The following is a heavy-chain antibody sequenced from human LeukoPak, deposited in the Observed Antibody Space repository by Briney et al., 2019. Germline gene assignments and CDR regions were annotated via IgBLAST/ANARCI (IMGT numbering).Heavy chain of an antibody. J-gene: IGHJ3*02. CDR3: ASYGGDSSMDQGLQAAFDI. D-gene: IGHD3-22*01. CDR2: INPNSGDT. Sequence: GASVKVSCMASGYIFTGYYIHWVRQAPGQGLEWMGWINPNSGDTNYAQEFQARVTMTRDMSTSTVYMELSSLRSEDTAVYYCASYGGDSSMDQGLQAAFDIWGQGTMVTVSS. CDR1: GYIFTGYY. V-gene: IGHV1-2*02.